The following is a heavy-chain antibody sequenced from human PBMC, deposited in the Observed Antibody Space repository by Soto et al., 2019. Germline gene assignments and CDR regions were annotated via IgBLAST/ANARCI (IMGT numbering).Heavy chain of an antibody. J-gene: IGHJ4*02. D-gene: IGHD3-10*01. Sequence: SETLSLTCTVSGGSISSYYWSWIRQPPGKGLEWIGYIYYSGSTNYNPSLKSRVTISVDTSKNQFSLKLSSVTAADTAVYYCARGSGLLWFGGDLDYWGQGTLVTVSS. CDR2: IYYSGST. CDR1: GGSISSYY. CDR3: ARGSGLLWFGGDLDY. V-gene: IGHV4-59*01.